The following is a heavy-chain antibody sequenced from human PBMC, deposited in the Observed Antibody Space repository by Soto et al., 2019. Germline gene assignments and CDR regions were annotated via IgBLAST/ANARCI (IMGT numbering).Heavy chain of an antibody. CDR1: GFSISTAAVG. V-gene: IGHV2-5*02. Sequence: ITLKESGPTLVKPTQTLTLTCSLSGFSISTAAVGVGWIRQPPGKALEWLALIYWDNDKRYSPSLKSMLTSTKDTSKNQFGLTFTTMDPVDTATFYCGYIAYSSGRWDAWGQGTLVIVSS. CDR3: GYIAYSSGRWDA. J-gene: IGHJ5*02. D-gene: IGHD3-10*01. CDR2: IYWDNDK.